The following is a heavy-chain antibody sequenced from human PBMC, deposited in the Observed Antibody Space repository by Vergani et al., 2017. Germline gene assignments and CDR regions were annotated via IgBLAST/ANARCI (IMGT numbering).Heavy chain of an antibody. J-gene: IGHJ4*01. V-gene: IGHV4-38-2*02. CDR1: GYSISSGYY. Sequence: QVQLQESGPGLVKPSETLSLTCTVSGYSISSGYYWGWIRQPPGKGLEWIGSIYHSGSTYYNPSLKSRVTISVDTSKNQFFLKLRSVTAADTAVYFCARPFTDFDYWGRGTLVTVSS. D-gene: IGHD3-16*01. CDR2: IYHSGST. CDR3: ARPFTDFDY.